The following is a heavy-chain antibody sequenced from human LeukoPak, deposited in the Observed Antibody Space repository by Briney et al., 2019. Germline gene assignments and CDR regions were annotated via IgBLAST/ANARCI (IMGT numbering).Heavy chain of an antibody. Sequence: SVKVSCKASGYTFTSYYMHWVRQAPGQGLEWMGGIIPIFGTANYAQKFQGRVTITADESTSTAYMELSSLRSEDTAVYYCARFGDGSDPFYYYYYMDVWGKGTTVTVSS. CDR2: IIPIFGTA. D-gene: IGHD1-26*01. CDR3: ARFGDGSDPFYYYYYMDV. J-gene: IGHJ6*03. CDR1: GYTFTSYY. V-gene: IGHV1-69*13.